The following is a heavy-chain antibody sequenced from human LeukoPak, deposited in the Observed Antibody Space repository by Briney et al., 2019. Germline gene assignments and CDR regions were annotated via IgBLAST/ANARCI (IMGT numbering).Heavy chain of an antibody. Sequence: GGSLRLSCAASGFTFSSYGMHWVRQAPGKGLEWVAFIRYDGSNKYYADSVKGRFTISRDNSKDTLYLQMNSLRAEDTAVYYCAKDLRWLPNFDYWGQGTLVTVSS. CDR2: IRYDGSNK. D-gene: IGHD5-24*01. V-gene: IGHV3-30*02. CDR3: AKDLRWLPNFDY. CDR1: GFTFSSYG. J-gene: IGHJ4*02.